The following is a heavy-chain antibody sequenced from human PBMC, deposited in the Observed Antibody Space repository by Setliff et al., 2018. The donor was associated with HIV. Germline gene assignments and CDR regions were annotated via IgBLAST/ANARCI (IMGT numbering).Heavy chain of an antibody. D-gene: IGHD3-22*01. CDR3: AKPLYDSSGYYLNWYFDL. V-gene: IGHV3-15*01. CDR1: GFTFSKAW. CDR2: IKSKSDGGAI. J-gene: IGHJ2*01. Sequence: GGSLRLSCAASGFTFSKAWMNWVRRAPGKGLEWVGRIKSKSDGGAIYYATPVKGRFTISRDNSKNTLYLQMNSLRAEDTAVYYCAKPLYDSSGYYLNWYFDLWGRGTLVTVSS.